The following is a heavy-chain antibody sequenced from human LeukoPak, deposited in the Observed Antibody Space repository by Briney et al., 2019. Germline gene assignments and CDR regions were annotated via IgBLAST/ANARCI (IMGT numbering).Heavy chain of an antibody. CDR2: IHYDGNNK. V-gene: IGHV3-30*02. D-gene: IGHD4-17*01. Sequence: GGSLRLSCAASGFSFSSSAMHWVRQAPGKGLDWVAFIHYDGNNKYYADSVKGRFTISRDNSKNTVYLQMNSLRPEDTAVYYCAARRLTVTTEIDYWGQGTLVTVSS. J-gene: IGHJ4*02. CDR1: GFSFSSSA. CDR3: AARRLTVTTEIDY.